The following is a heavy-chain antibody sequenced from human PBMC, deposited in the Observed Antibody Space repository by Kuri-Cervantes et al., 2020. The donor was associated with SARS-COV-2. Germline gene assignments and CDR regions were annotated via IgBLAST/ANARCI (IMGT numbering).Heavy chain of an antibody. CDR3: ARQHRGVVLDVFDY. CDR1: GYSISSGYY. D-gene: IGHD3-16*01. V-gene: IGHV4-38-2*02. CDR2: IYYSGST. Sequence: ESLKISCTVSGYSISSGYYRGWIRQPPGKGLEWIGSIYYSGSTYYNPSLKSRVTISVDTSRNQFSLKLSSVTAADTAVYYCARQHRGVVLDVFDYWGQGTLVTVSS. J-gene: IGHJ4*02.